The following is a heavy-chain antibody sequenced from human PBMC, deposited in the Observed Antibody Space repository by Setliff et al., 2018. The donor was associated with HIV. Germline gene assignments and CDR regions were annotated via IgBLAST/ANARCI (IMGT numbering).Heavy chain of an antibody. CDR2: INVGKGDT. CDR3: ARGALLAVFDFDH. D-gene: IGHD3-10*01. V-gene: IGHV1-3*01. CDR1: GYTFTTYS. Sequence: ASVKVSCKASGYTFTTYSIHWVRQAPGQSLEWMGWINVGKGDTKYSQELQGGITLTTDTSANTAYMKLSSLRSDDTAVYFCARGALLAVFDFDHWGHGTLVTVSS. J-gene: IGHJ4*01.